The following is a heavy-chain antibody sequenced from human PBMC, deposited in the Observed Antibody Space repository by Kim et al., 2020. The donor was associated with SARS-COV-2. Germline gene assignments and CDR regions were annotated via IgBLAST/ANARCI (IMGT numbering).Heavy chain of an antibody. CDR2: IRSKAYGGTT. V-gene: IGHV3-49*04. J-gene: IGHJ6*02. CDR1: GFTFGDYA. D-gene: IGHD6-19*01. CDR3: TRETYSSGWYYYYYGMDV. Sequence: GGSLRLSCTASGFTFGDYAMSWVRQAPGKGLEWVGFIRSKAYGGTTEYAASVKGRFTISRDDSKSIAYLQMNSLKTEDTAVYYCTRETYSSGWYYYYYGMDVWGQGTTVTVSS.